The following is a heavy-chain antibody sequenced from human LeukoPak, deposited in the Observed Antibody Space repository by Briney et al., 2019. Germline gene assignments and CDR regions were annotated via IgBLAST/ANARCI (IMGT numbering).Heavy chain of an antibody. V-gene: IGHV4-34*01. CDR1: GVSFSGYY. D-gene: IGHD3-3*01. CDR3: ARGGGYYRFDY. Sequence: PSETLSLTCAVYGVSFSGYYWSWIRQPPGKGLEWIGEINHSGSTNYNPPLKSRVTISVDTSKNQFSLKLSSVTAADSAVYYCARGGGYYRFDYWGQGTLVTVSS. J-gene: IGHJ4*02. CDR2: INHSGST.